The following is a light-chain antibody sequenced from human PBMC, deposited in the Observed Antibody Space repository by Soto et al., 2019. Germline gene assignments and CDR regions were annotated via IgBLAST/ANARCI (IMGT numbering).Light chain of an antibody. CDR3: SYYIISGV. CDR1: SSDVGGYNY. J-gene: IGLJ2*01. V-gene: IGLV2-14*01. CDR2: GVS. Sequence: QSVLTQPASVAGSPGQSISISCTGTSSDVGGYNYVSWYQHHPGKAPKLLIYGVSIRPSGVSNRFSGSKSGNTASLTISGLQAEDEADYYCSYYIISGVFGGGTKLTVL.